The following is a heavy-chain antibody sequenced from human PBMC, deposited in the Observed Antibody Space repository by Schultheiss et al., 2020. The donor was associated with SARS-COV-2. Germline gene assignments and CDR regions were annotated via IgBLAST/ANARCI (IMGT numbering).Heavy chain of an antibody. Sequence: SETLSLTCAVYGGSFSGYYWSWIRQPPGKGLEWIGEINHSGSTNYNPSLKSRVTISVDTSKNQFSLRLSSVTAADTAVYYCARHSRLTMVPDWFDPWGQGTLVTVSS. CDR3: ARHSRLTMVPDWFDP. J-gene: IGHJ5*02. CDR1: GGSFSGYY. V-gene: IGHV4-34*01. D-gene: IGHD3-10*01. CDR2: INHSGST.